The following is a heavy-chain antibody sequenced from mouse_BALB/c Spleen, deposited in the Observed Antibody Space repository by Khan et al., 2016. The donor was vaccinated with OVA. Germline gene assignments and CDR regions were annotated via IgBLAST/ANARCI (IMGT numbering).Heavy chain of an antibody. Sequence: QVQLKQSGPELKKPGETVKISCKAIGYTFRNDGMNWVKQAPGKGLKWMGWINTYTGESTHADDFKGRFVFSLEISASTAYLQINNLKNEDTATYFCARPPYFSYVMDYWGEGTSGTVSS. CDR3: ARPPYFSYVMDY. V-gene: IGHV9-3-1*01. J-gene: IGHJ4*01. D-gene: IGHD2-10*01. CDR1: GYTFRNDG. CDR2: INTYTGES.